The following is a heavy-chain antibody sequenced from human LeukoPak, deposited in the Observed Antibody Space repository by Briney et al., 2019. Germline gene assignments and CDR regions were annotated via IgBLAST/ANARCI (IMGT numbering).Heavy chain of an antibody. Sequence: SETLSLTCAVYGGSFSVYYWSWIRQPPGKGLEWIGEINHSGSTNYNPSLKSRVTISVDTSKNQFSLKLSSVTAADTAVYYCARQGTIAAAGRTNWFDPWGQGTLVTVSS. V-gene: IGHV4-34*01. CDR1: GGSFSVYY. CDR3: ARQGTIAAAGRTNWFDP. CDR2: INHSGST. J-gene: IGHJ5*02. D-gene: IGHD6-13*01.